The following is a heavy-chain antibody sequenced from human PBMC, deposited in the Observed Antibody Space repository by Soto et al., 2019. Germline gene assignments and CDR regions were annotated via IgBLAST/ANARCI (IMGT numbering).Heavy chain of an antibody. D-gene: IGHD5-12*01. V-gene: IGHV4-4*07. J-gene: IGHJ6*02. CDR2: IHSSGTF. CDR3: ARDNIVSKGYGMDV. CDR1: GASISNAY. Sequence: QVQLQESGPGLVKPSETLSLTCTVSGASISNAYWSWIRQPAGKHLEWIGGIHSSGTFNYNPSLKSRVSISRDTSKNQISLKLSSVTAADTAVYYCARDNIVSKGYGMDVWGQGTTVTVSS.